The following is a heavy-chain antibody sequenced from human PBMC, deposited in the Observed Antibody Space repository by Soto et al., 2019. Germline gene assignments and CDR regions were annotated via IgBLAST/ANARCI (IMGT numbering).Heavy chain of an antibody. D-gene: IGHD6-19*01. J-gene: IGHJ6*03. CDR3: ARDAVADNYYYYMDV. Sequence: GGSLRLSCAASGFTFSSYGMHWVRQAPGKGLEWVAVIWYDGSNKYYADSVKGRFTISRDNSKNTLYLQMNSLRAEDTAVYYCARDAVADNYYYYMDVWGKGTTVTVSS. CDR1: GFTFSSYG. CDR2: IWYDGSNK. V-gene: IGHV3-33*01.